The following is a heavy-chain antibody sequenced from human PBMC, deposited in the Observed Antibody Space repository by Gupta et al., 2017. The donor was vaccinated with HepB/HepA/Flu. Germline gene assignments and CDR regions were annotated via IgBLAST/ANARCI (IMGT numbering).Heavy chain of an antibody. D-gene: IGHD3-3*01. Sequence: QVQLVESGGGVVQPGRSLRLSCTPSGLTFRDYGLHWVRQAPGKGLEWVAVITFDGSNKYYADSVKGRVTISRDNSKNTVHLQMNSLRAEDTAVYYGALWSGPSGGFDPWGQGTLVTVSS. CDR3: ALWSGPSGGFDP. CDR2: ITFDGSNK. J-gene: IGHJ5*02. V-gene: IGHV3-30*03. CDR1: GLTFRDYG.